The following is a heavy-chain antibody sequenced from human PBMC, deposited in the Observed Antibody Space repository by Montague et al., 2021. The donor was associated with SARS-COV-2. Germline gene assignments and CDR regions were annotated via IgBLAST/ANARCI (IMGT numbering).Heavy chain of an antibody. CDR2: IYDSGST. D-gene: IGHD5-12*01. CDR1: GGSISSSNYY. J-gene: IGHJ3*02. Sequence: SETLSLTCTVSGGSISSSNYYWDWIRQPPGKGLEWIGSIYDSGSTYYNPSLKSRVTISVDTSKYHFPLKLSSVTAADTAVYYCARRGRKLLPVATTIGGFDIWGQGTMVTVSS. CDR3: ARRGRKLLPVATTIGGFDI. V-gene: IGHV4-39*02.